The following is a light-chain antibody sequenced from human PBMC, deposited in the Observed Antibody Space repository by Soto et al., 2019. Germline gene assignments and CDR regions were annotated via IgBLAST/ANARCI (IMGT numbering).Light chain of an antibody. J-gene: IGLJ7*01. CDR3: NSFSSSNTVI. CDR2: DVF. V-gene: IGLV2-14*03. Sequence: ALTQPASVSGSPGQSITISCTGTSSDVGAFDYVSWYQQQSGKAPRLLIYDVFNRASGISDRFSGSKSGITASLTISGLQAEDEADYFCNSFSSSNTVIFGGGTQLTVL. CDR1: SSDVGAFDY.